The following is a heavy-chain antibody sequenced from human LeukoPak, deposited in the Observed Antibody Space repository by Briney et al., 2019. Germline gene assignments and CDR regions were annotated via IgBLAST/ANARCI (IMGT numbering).Heavy chain of an antibody. J-gene: IGHJ5*02. D-gene: IGHD2-2*01. CDR1: GGTFSSYA. CDR2: INPNSGGT. CDR3: ARDGNIVVVPAATWFDP. Sequence: ASVKVSCKASGGTFSSYAISWVRQAPGQGLEWMGWINPNSGGTNYAQKFQGRVTMTRDTSISTAYMELSRLRSDDTAVYYCARDGNIVVVPAATWFDPWGQGTPVTVSS. V-gene: IGHV1-2*02.